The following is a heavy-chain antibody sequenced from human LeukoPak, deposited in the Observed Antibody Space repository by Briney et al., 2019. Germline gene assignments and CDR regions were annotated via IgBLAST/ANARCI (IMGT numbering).Heavy chain of an antibody. Sequence: SETLSLTCTVSGGSISSSSYYWGWIRQPPGKGLEWIGSIYYSGSTYYNPSLKSRVTISVDTSKNQFSLKLSSVTAADTAVYYCARVPPLYDFWRGYSGAWFDPWGQGTLVTVSS. CDR2: IYYSGST. CDR1: GGSISSSSYY. CDR3: ARVPPLYDFWRGYSGAWFDP. V-gene: IGHV4-39*01. D-gene: IGHD3-3*01. J-gene: IGHJ5*02.